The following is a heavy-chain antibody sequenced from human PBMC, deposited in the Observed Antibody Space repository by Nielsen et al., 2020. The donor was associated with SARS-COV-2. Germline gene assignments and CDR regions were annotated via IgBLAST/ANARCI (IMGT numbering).Heavy chain of an antibody. J-gene: IGHJ4*02. Sequence: GESLKISCAASGFIFSNYRMHWVRQAPGKGLEWVSSIYSSGTYTNYADSVKGRFTISRDNAKNSLYLQMTSLRAEDTAVYFCANSRAYYDSSGYLFDYWGQGSLVTVSS. CDR1: GFIFSNYR. CDR2: IYSSGTYT. V-gene: IGHV3-21*01. CDR3: ANSRAYYDSSGYLFDY. D-gene: IGHD3-22*01.